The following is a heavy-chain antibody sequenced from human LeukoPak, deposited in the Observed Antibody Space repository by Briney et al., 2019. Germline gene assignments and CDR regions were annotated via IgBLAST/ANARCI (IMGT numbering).Heavy chain of an antibody. CDR1: GGTFSSYA. J-gene: IGHJ4*02. V-gene: IGHV1-18*01. CDR3: ACHDPEHRFDY. Sequence: GASVKVSCKASGGTFSSYAISWVRQAPGQGLEWMGWISAYNGNTNYAQKLQGRVTMTTDTSTSTAYMELRSLRSDDTAVYYCACHDPEHRFDYWGQGTLVTVSS. CDR2: ISAYNGNT. D-gene: IGHD1/OR15-1a*01.